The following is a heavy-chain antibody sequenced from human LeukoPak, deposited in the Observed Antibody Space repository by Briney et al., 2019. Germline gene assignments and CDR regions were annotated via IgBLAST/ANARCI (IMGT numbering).Heavy chain of an antibody. J-gene: IGHJ6*04. D-gene: IGHD3-10*01. Sequence: ASVKVSCKASGFTFTSSAMQWVRQARGQRLEWIGWIVVGSGNTNYAQKFQERVTITRDMSTSTAYMELSSLRSEDTAVYYCARDYGSGSSYYYYGMDVWGKGTTVTVSS. CDR2: IVVGSGNT. CDR1: GFTFTSSA. CDR3: ARDYGSGSSYYYYGMDV. V-gene: IGHV1-58*02.